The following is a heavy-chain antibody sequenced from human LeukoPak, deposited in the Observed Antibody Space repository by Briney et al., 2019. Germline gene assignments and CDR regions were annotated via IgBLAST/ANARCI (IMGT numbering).Heavy chain of an antibody. CDR2: IFPSGGEI. D-gene: IGHD6-13*01. CDR3: ARERGYSSSCYTF. V-gene: IGHV3-23*01. Sequence: GGSLRLSCAASGFTFSTFAMIWVRQPPGKGLEWVSSIFPSGGEIHYADSVRGRFTISRDNSKSTLSLQMNSLRAEDTAVYYCARERGYSSSCYTFWGQGTLVTVSS. J-gene: IGHJ4*02. CDR1: GFTFSTFA.